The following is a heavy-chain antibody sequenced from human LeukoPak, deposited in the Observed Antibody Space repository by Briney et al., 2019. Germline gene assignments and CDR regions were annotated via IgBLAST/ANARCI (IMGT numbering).Heavy chain of an antibody. CDR2: ISYDGSNK. Sequence: GGSLRLSCAASGFTFSSYAMHWVRQAPGKGLEWVAVISYDGSNKYYADSVKGRFTISRDNAKNSLYLQMNSLRAEDTAVYYCARIPYVWAYYFDYWGQGTLVTVSS. CDR3: ARIPYVWAYYFDY. CDR1: GFTFSSYA. D-gene: IGHD2-8*01. V-gene: IGHV3-30-3*01. J-gene: IGHJ4*02.